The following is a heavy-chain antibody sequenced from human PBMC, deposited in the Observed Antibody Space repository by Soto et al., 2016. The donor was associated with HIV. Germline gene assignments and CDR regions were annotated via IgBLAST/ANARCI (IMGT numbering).Heavy chain of an antibody. CDR1: GYTFTDYY. V-gene: IGHV1-2*02. D-gene: IGHD2-15*01. Sequence: QVQLVQSGAEVKKPGASVKVSCKASGYTFTDYYIHWVRLAPGQGLEWMGWINPNSGGTNYAQKFQGRVTMSRDTPISTAYMELSRLRSDDTAVYYCARVRNGIMSGSTWDGFDIWGQGTNGHRLF. CDR2: INPNSGGT. J-gene: IGHJ3*02. CDR3: ARVRNGIMSGSTWDGFDI.